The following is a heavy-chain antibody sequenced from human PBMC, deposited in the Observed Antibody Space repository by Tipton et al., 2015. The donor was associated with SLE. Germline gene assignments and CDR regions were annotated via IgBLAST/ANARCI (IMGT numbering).Heavy chain of an antibody. Sequence: GSLRLSCAASGFTFSSYWMSWVRQAPGKGLEWVANIKQDGSEKYYVDSVKGRFTISRDNSKNSLYLQMNSLRAEDTALYYCAKAFRRLELRGWFDPWGQGTLVTVSS. CDR2: IKQDGSEK. V-gene: IGHV3-7*03. D-gene: IGHD1-7*01. CDR3: AKAFRRLELRGWFDP. J-gene: IGHJ5*02. CDR1: GFTFSSYW.